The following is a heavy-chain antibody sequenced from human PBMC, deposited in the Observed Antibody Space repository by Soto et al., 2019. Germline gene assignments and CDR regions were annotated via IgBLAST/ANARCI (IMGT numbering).Heavy chain of an antibody. CDR2: IYSRGNT. Sequence: QVQLQESGPGVVKHSQTLSLTCTVSGGSIDLGLYYGTWIRQHPGKGLQWIGYIYSRGNTYYNQSLNSRISISAESSKIQFTVKLTSLNAADTAVSLCARALSGSYFVFEHWGQGALVSGSS. CDR3: ARALSGSYFVFEH. J-gene: IGHJ4*02. D-gene: IGHD3-10*01. CDR1: GGSIDLGLYY. V-gene: IGHV4-31*03.